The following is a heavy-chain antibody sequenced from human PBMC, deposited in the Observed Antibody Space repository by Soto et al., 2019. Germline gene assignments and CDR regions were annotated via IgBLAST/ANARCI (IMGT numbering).Heavy chain of an antibody. Sequence: GGSLRLSCAASEFTFSRHGMHWVRQXPGKGLQWVGVIWSDGSNEVYADSVKGRFIISRDNSKNILYLQMNSLRAEDTAVYYCARERTFGDNKHNYMDVWGTGITVTVSS. CDR3: ARERTFGDNKHNYMDV. CDR1: EFTFSRHG. D-gene: IGHD3-10*01. CDR2: IWSDGSNE. J-gene: IGHJ6*03. V-gene: IGHV3-33*01.